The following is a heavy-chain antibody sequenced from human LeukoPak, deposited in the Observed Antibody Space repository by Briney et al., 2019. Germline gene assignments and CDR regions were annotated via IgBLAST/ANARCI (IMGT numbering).Heavy chain of an antibody. D-gene: IGHD5-12*01. V-gene: IGHV4-59*01. CDR2: IYYSGST. Sequence: SETLSLTCTVSGGSISSYYWSWIRQPPGKGLEWIGYIYYSGSTNYNPSLKSRVTISVDTSKNQFSLKLSSVTTADTAVYYCARLLGRPPVVATIDYWGQGTLVTVSS. CDR3: ARLLGRPPVVATIDY. CDR1: GGSISSYY. J-gene: IGHJ4*02.